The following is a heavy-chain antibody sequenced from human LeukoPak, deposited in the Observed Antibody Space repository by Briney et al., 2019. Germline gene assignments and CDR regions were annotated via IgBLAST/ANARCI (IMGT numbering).Heavy chain of an antibody. CDR1: GFTFSSYA. Sequence: GGSLRLSCAASGFTFSSYAMSWVRQAPGKGLEWVSVIYSGGSTYYADSVKGRFTISRDNSKNTLYLQMNSLRAEDTAVYYCARGLYDYGDYGNYYYYGMDVWGQGTTVTVSS. CDR2: IYSGGST. V-gene: IGHV3-66*01. J-gene: IGHJ6*02. CDR3: ARGLYDYGDYGNYYYYGMDV. D-gene: IGHD4-17*01.